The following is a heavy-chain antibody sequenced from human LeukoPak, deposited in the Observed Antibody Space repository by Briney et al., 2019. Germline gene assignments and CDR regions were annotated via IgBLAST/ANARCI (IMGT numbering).Heavy chain of an antibody. V-gene: IGHV3-53*01. CDR1: GFTVSSNY. CDR2: IYSGGTT. J-gene: IGHJ6*04. Sequence: GGSLRLSWTAAGFTVSSNYMSWVRQAPGKGLEWVSVIYSGGTTYYADSVKGRFTISRDNSKNTLYLQMNSLRAEDTAVYYCASSSDIYGSGSYFNSLGDVWGKGTMVSISS. D-gene: IGHD3-10*01. CDR3: ASSSDIYGSGSYFNSLGDV.